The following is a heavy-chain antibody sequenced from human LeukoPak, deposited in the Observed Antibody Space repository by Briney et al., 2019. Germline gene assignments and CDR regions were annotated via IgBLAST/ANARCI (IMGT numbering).Heavy chain of an antibody. CDR1: GFTFSSYG. D-gene: IGHD2-2*01. Sequence: PGGSLRLSCAASGFTFSSYGMHWVRQAPGKGLEWVAVISYDGSNKYYADSVKGRFTISRDNSKNTLYLQMNSLRAEDTAVYYCASSFGWDYFDYWGQGTLVTVSS. CDR2: ISYDGSNK. V-gene: IGHV3-30*03. CDR3: ASSFGWDYFDY. J-gene: IGHJ4*02.